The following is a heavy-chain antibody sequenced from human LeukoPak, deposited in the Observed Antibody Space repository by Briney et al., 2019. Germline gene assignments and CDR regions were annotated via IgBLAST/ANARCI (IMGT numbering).Heavy chain of an antibody. CDR1: GFTFSSYD. V-gene: IGHV3-21*01. J-gene: IGHJ6*03. D-gene: IGHD3-22*01. Sequence: GGSLRLSCAASGFTFSSYDMTWVRQAPGRGLEWVSSISSSSSYIYYADSVKGRFTISRDNAKNSLYLQMNSLRAEDTAVYYCASGGAYDSSGYYWDYYYYYYMDVWGKGTTVTVSS. CDR3: ASGGAYDSSGYYWDYYYYYYMDV. CDR2: ISSSSSYI.